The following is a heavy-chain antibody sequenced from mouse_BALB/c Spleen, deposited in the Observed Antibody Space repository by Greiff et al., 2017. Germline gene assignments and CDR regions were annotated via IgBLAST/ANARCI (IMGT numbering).Heavy chain of an antibody. CDR1: GFTFSSYW. Sequence: EVKLVESGGGLVQPGGSMKLSCVASGFTFSSYWLSWVRQSPEKGLEWVAEIRLKSDNYATHYAESVKGKFTISRDDSKSRLYLQMNSLRAEDTGIYYCTSRGFAYWGQGTLVTVSA. J-gene: IGHJ3*01. CDR2: IRLKSDNYAT. CDR3: TSRGFAY. V-gene: IGHV6-6*02.